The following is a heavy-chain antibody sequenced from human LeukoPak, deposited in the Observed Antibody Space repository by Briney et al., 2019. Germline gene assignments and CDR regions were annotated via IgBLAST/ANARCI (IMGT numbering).Heavy chain of an antibody. CDR3: ARGTYFYFDY. D-gene: IGHD3-10*01. J-gene: IGHJ4*02. CDR2: IRRSDSDT. Sequence: GGSLRLSCAASGFTFCDYYMSWIRQAPGEGLEWVSYIRRSDSDTKYADSVKGRFTISRDNAKNSLYLQMNSLRAEDTAVYYCARGTYFYFDYWGQGTLVTVSS. V-gene: IGHV3-11*03. CDR1: GFTFCDYY.